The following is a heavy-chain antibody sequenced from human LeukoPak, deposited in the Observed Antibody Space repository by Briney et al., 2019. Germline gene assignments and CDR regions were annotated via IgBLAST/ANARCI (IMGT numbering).Heavy chain of an antibody. CDR3: AREGYGQGYFDY. D-gene: IGHD5-18*01. J-gene: IGHJ4*02. Sequence: SEPLSLTCTVSGGSISSHYWSWIRQPPGKGLEWIGYIYYSGSTNYNPSLKSRVTISVDTSKNQFSLRLSSVTAADTAVYYCAREGYGQGYFDYWGQGTLVTVSS. V-gene: IGHV4-59*11. CDR1: GGSISSHY. CDR2: IYYSGST.